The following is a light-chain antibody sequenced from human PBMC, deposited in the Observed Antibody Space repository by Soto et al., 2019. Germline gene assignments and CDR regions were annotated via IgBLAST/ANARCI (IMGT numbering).Light chain of an antibody. J-gene: IGLJ3*02. V-gene: IGLV2-8*01. CDR3: SSYAGSHNVV. Sequence: QSALTQPPSASGSPGQSVTISCTGTSSDVGGYNYVSWYQQHPGKAPKLMIYEVSKRPSGVPDRFSGSKSGSTASLTVSGLQTEDEADYYCSSYAGSHNVVFGGGTKLTVL. CDR1: SSDVGGYNY. CDR2: EVS.